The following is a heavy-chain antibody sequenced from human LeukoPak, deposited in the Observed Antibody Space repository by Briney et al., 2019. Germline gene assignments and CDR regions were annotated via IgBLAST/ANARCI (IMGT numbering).Heavy chain of an antibody. CDR3: AKQYCSGGSCYYYYYMDV. CDR1: GFTFSSYA. D-gene: IGHD2-15*01. Sequence: PGGSLRLSCAASGFTFSSYAMSWVRQAPGKGLEWVPAISGSGGSTYYADSVKGRFTIPRDNSKNTLYLQMNSLRAEDTAVYYCAKQYCSGGSCYYYYYMDVWGKGTTVTISS. CDR2: ISGSGGST. V-gene: IGHV3-23*01. J-gene: IGHJ6*03.